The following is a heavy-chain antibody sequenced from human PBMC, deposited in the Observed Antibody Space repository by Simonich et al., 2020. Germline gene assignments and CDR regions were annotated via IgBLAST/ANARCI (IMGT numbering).Heavy chain of an antibody. D-gene: IGHD2-15*01. CDR3: ARASRGTWWYYYFDY. CDR1: GYTFPSYG. Sequence: QVQLVQSGAEVKKPGASVKVSCKASGYTFPSYGISWVRQALGQGLEWMGWSTCYKGTTKEAKNLQGRVTMTTDTSTSTAYIELRSLGADDTAVDYCARASRGTWWYYYFDYWGQGTLVTVSS. V-gene: IGHV1-18*01. CDR2: STCYKGTT. J-gene: IGHJ4*02.